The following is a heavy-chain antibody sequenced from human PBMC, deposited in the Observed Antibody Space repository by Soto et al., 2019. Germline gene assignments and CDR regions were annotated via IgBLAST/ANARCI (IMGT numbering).Heavy chain of an antibody. CDR3: AKDAVAGDGVWLAHA. D-gene: IGHD4-17*01. CDR2: LYGSGRGI. J-gene: IGHJ5*02. Sequence: EVQLLESGGGLVQPGGSLRLSGAASGFTFSSYAMIWIREVPGKGLEWVSGLYGSGRGIHYADSVKGRFTISRDNSAYAVYLQMNNLRVDDTAVYYCAKDAVAGDGVWLAHAWGRGTAVTVSS. CDR1: GFTFSSYA. V-gene: IGHV3-23*01.